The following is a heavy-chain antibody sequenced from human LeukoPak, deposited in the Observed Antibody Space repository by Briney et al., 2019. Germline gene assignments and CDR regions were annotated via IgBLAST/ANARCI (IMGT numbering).Heavy chain of an antibody. J-gene: IGHJ4*02. V-gene: IGHV3-23*01. D-gene: IGHD3-22*01. Sequence: GGSLRLSCAASGFTFSSYAMSWVRQAPGKGLEWVSAISGSGGSTYYADSVKGRFTISRDNSKNRLYLQMNSLRAEDTAVYYCCRGYYDSSGYFDYWGQGTLVTVSS. CDR3: CRGYYDSSGYFDY. CDR1: GFTFSSYA. CDR2: ISGSGGST.